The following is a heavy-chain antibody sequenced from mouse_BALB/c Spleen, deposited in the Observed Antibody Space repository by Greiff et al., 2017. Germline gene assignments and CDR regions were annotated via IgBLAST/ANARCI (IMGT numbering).Heavy chain of an antibody. CDR1: GYAFSSSW. CDR3: ARDGSSYRNAMDY. Sequence: QVHVKQSGPELVKPGASVKISCKASGYAFSSSWMNWVKQRPGQGLEWIGRIYPGDGDTNYNGKFKGKATLTADKSSSTAYMQLSSLTSVDSAVYFCARDGSSYRNAMDYWGQGTSVTVSS. CDR2: IYPGDGDT. D-gene: IGHD1-1*01. V-gene: IGHV1-82*01. J-gene: IGHJ4*01.